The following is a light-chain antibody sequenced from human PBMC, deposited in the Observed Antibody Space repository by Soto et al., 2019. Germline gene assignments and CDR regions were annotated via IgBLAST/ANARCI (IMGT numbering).Light chain of an antibody. CDR3: QQYYRPWT. J-gene: IGKJ1*01. CDR2: WAS. Sequence: DIVMTQSPDSLAVSLGERATINCKSSQSVLYSSNNKNYLAWYQQKPGQPPKLLIYWASTRESGVPDRFSGSGSGTDYTRPVSSLQAEDVAVYYCQQYYRPWTFGQGTKVEIK. V-gene: IGKV4-1*01. CDR1: QSVLYSSNNKNY.